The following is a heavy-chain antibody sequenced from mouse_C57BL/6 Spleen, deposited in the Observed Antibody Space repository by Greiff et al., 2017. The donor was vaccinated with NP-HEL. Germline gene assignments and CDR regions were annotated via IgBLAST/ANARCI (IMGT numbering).Heavy chain of an antibody. V-gene: IGHV1-15*01. J-gene: IGHJ1*03. Sequence: QVQLQQSGAELVRPGASVTLSCKASGYTFTDYAMHWVKQTPVHGLEWIGAIDPETGGTAYNQKFKGKAILTADKSSSTAYMELRSLTSEDSAVYYCTRSGYGSSYWDFDVWGTGTTVTVSS. CDR3: TRSGYGSSYWDFDV. CDR2: IDPETGGT. CDR1: GYTFTDYA. D-gene: IGHD1-1*01.